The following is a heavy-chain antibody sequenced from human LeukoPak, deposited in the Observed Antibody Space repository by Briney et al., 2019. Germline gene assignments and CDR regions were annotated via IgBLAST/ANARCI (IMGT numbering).Heavy chain of an antibody. CDR2: IYYSGST. J-gene: IGHJ5*02. CDR1: GGSISSYY. Sequence: SETLPLTCTVSGGSISSYYWSWIRQPPGKGLEWIGYIYYSGSTNYNPSLKSRVTISVDTSKNQFSLKLSPVTAADTAVYYCARYLDTPPPASSGWLYNWFDPWGQGTLVTVSS. CDR3: ARYLDTPPPASSGWLYNWFDP. D-gene: IGHD6-19*01. V-gene: IGHV4-59*01.